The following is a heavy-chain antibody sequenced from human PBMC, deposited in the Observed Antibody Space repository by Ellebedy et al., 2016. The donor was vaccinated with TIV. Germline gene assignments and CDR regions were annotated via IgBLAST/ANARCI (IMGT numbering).Heavy chain of an antibody. CDR3: ATSCGGDCYSGGYNWFDP. D-gene: IGHD2-21*02. V-gene: IGHV1-24*01. J-gene: IGHJ5*02. CDR1: GYTLTELS. CDR2: FDPEDGET. Sequence: AASVKVSCKVSGYTLTELSMHWVRQAPGKGLEWMGGFDPEDGETIYAQKFQGRVTMTEDTSTDTAYMELSSLRSEDTAVYYCATSCGGDCYSGGYNWFDPWGQGTLVTVSS.